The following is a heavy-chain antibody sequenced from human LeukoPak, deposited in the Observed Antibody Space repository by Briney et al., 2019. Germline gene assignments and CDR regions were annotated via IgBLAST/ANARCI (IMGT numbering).Heavy chain of an antibody. CDR2: INPNSGGT. CDR3: ARISTGWQLGPAFDY. D-gene: IGHD6-13*01. CDR1: GYTFTGYY. Sequence: GASVKVSCKASGYTFTGYYMHWVRQAPGQGLEWMGWINPNSGGTNYAQKFQGRVTMTRDTSISTAYMELSGLRSDDTAVYYCARISTGWQLGPAFDYWGQGTLVTVSS. V-gene: IGHV1-2*02. J-gene: IGHJ4*02.